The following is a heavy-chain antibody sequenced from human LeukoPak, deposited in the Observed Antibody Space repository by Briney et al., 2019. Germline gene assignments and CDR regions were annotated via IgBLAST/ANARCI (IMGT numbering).Heavy chain of an antibody. J-gene: IGHJ6*03. D-gene: IGHD4-17*01. CDR3: AKSVTDYYYYYMDV. Sequence: PGGSLRLSCAASGFTFSSYGMHWVRQAPGKGPEWVAFIRYDGSNKYYADSVKGRFTISRDNSKNTLYLQMSSLRAEDTAVYYCAKSVTDYYYYYMDVWGKGTTVTVSS. CDR1: GFTFSSYG. V-gene: IGHV3-30*02. CDR2: IRYDGSNK.